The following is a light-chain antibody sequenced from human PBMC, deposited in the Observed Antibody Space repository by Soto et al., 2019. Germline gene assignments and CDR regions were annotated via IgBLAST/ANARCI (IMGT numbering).Light chain of an antibody. CDR1: QTISSS. J-gene: IGKJ2*01. CDR2: KAS. CDR3: QQYIRYSPYT. V-gene: IGKV1-5*03. Sequence: DIQMTQFPSTLSAAIGDRVTIPCRASQTISSSLAWYQQKPGKAPKLLIYKASNLETGVPSRFSGSGSGTEFALTISSLQPDDFATYYCQQYIRYSPYTFGQGTRLEIK.